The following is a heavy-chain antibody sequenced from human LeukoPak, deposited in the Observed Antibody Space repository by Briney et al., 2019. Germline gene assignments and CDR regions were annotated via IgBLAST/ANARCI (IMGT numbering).Heavy chain of an antibody. D-gene: IGHD3-10*01. J-gene: IGHJ6*03. V-gene: IGHV4-61*02. CDR2: IYTSGST. Sequence: PSETLSLTCTVSGGSISSGSYYWSWIRQPAGKGLEWIGRIYTSGSTNYNPSLKSRVTISVDTSKNQFSLKLSSVTAADTAVYYCAREAYYYGSGSYMYYYYYMDVWGKGTTVTISS. CDR1: GGSISSGSYY. CDR3: AREAYYYGSGSYMYYYYYMDV.